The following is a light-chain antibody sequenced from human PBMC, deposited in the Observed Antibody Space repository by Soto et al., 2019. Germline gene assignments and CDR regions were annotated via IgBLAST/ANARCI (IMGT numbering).Light chain of an antibody. Sequence: EIVLTQSPGTLSLSPGERATLSCRASHSLSSSSLAWYQQKPGQAPRLLVYGVSNRATGIPDRFSGSGSRTDFTLTISRLEPEDFAVYYCHQYGSSPRTFGQGTKVEIK. CDR2: GVS. CDR1: HSLSSSS. J-gene: IGKJ1*01. V-gene: IGKV3-20*01. CDR3: HQYGSSPRT.